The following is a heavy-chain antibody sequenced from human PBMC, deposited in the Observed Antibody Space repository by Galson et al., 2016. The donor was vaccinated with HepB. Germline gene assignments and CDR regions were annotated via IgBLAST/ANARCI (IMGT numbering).Heavy chain of an antibody. CDR1: GYMFTTYY. Sequence: SVKVSCKASGYMFTTYYMHWVRQAPGQGPEWMGIINPTGGTTSYAQKFQGRVTMTRDTSTSTVYIELSSLRSAETAVYYCARGRWGYHDSGRYYLQGGSPGDYWAQGTLVIVSS. CDR2: INPTGGTT. V-gene: IGHV1-46*01. CDR3: ARGRWGYHDSGRYYLQGGSPGDY. D-gene: IGHD3-10*01. J-gene: IGHJ4*02.